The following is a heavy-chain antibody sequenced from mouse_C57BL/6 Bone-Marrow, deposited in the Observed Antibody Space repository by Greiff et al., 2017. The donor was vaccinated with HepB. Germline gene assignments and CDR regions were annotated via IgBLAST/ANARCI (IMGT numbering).Heavy chain of an antibody. Sequence: EVQLVESGGGLVKPGGSLKLSCAASGFTFSSYTMSWVRQTPEKSLEWVATISGGGGNTYYPDSVKGRFTISRDNAKNTLYLQMSSLRSEDTALYYCARHGPHYYGSSPDYWGQGTTLTVSS. V-gene: IGHV5-9*01. D-gene: IGHD1-1*01. J-gene: IGHJ2*01. CDR2: ISGGGGNT. CDR3: ARHGPHYYGSSPDY. CDR1: GFTFSSYT.